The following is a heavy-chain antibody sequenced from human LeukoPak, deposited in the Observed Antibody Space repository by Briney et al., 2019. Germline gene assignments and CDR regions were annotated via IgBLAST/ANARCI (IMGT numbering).Heavy chain of an antibody. CDR2: IYFSGST. D-gene: IGHD3-16*01. V-gene: IGHV4-59*01. J-gene: IGHJ4*02. CDR1: RGSINNSS. Sequence: PSETMSLTCTVSRGSINNSSLGWIRQAPGKGLEWIGYIYFSGSTSYNPSLTSRATISLDTSKNQFSPKVSSVTATDPAVYSCTRDGGFIDHWGQGTLVTVSS. CDR3: TRDGGFIDH.